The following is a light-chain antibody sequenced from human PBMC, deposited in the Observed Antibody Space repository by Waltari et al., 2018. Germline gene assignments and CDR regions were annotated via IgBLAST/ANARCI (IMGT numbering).Light chain of an antibody. CDR1: SSAAVGYNH. V-gene: IGLV2-8*01. CDR2: EVS. Sequence: QSALSQPPSASRPPRHSVAIPLSGPSSAAVGYNHVSCYHQHPGKVPKLVIFEVSKRPSGVPDRFSGSRSGNTASLTVSGLQAEDEADYYCSSYAGSNTYVLFGGGTKLTVL. CDR3: SSYAGSNTYVL. J-gene: IGLJ2*01.